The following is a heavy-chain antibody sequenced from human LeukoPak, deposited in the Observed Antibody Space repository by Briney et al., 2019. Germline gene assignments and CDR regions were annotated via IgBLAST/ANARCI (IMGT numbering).Heavy chain of an antibody. CDR1: GFTFSSYA. D-gene: IGHD6-19*01. CDR2: IYYSGST. CDR3: ARLPISSGWFWGFDY. V-gene: IGHV4-59*08. J-gene: IGHJ4*02. Sequence: GSLRLSCAGSGFTFSSYALSWVRQAPGKGLEWIGYIYYSGSTNYNPSLKSRVTISVDTSKNQFSLKLSSVTAADTAVYYCARLPISSGWFWGFDYWGQGTLVTVSS.